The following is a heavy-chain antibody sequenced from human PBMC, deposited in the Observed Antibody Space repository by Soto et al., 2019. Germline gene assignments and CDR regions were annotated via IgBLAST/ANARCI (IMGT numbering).Heavy chain of an antibody. D-gene: IGHD3-9*01. J-gene: IGHJ5*02. CDR1: GGSISSSSYY. CDR2: IYYSGST. CDR3: ARMYYDILTGYLHFDP. Sequence: PSETLSLTCTVSGGSISSSSYYWGWIRQPPGKGLEWIGSIYYSGSTNYNPSLKSRVTISVDTSKNQFSLKLSSVTAADTAVYYCARMYYDILTGYLHFDPWGQGTLVTVSS. V-gene: IGHV4-39*07.